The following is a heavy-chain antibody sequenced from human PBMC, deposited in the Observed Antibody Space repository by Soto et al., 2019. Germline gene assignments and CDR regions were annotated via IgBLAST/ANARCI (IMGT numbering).Heavy chain of an antibody. V-gene: IGHV3-23*01. J-gene: IGHJ4*02. D-gene: IGHD6-13*01. CDR3: AKDPRAYSTHMGYFSDH. CDR1: GFTFSRHA. Sequence: EVQLLESGGNLVQPGGSLRLSCAASGFTFSRHAMSWVRQAPGEGLEWVSTLDAGDITYYADSVKGRFTISRDNARNTLSLQMNSLRVEDTAVYYCAKDPRAYSTHMGYFSDHWGQGTLVTVSS. CDR2: LDAGDIT.